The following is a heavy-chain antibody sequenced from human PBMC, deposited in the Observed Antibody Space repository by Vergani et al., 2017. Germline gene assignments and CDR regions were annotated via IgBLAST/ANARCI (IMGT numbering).Heavy chain of an antibody. J-gene: IGHJ6*02. Sequence: QVQLVQSGAEVKKPGSSVKVSCKASGGTFSSYTISWVRQAPGQGLVWMGRIIPILGIANYAQKFQGRVTITADKSTSTAYMELSSLRSEDTAVYYCARAAGRVYCSGGSCYSGNYYYGMDVWGQGTTVTVSS. CDR1: GGTFSSYT. CDR3: ARAAGRVYCSGGSCYSGNYYYGMDV. V-gene: IGHV1-69*02. CDR2: IIPILGIA. D-gene: IGHD2-15*01.